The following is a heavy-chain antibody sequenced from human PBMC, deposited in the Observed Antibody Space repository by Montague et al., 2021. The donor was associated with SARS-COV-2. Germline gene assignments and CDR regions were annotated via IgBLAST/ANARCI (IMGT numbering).Heavy chain of an antibody. CDR2: ISTSRNT. V-gene: IGHV4-61*02. Sequence: TLSLTCTGAGGSGNSGNYYWSWIRQPAGKGLEWMGRISTSRNTNYNPSLKSRLSILVDTSKNQFSLNLRSVTAADTAVYYCARDTEVEIRTYSYYKMDVWGLGTTVTVSS. CDR3: ARDTEVEIRTYSYYKMDV. D-gene: IGHD2-21*01. J-gene: IGHJ6*02. CDR1: GGSGNSGNYY.